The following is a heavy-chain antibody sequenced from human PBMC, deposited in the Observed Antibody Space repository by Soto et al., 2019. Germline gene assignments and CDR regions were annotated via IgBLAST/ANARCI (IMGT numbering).Heavy chain of an antibody. J-gene: IGHJ4*02. V-gene: IGHV2-70*12. D-gene: IGHD6-19*01. CDR3: AHSVVAGLGYYFDY. Sequence: TLSLTCTVSDGSVSSGSYYWNWIRQPPGKALEWLALIDWDDDKYYSTSLKTRLTISKDTSKNQVVLTMTNMDPVDTATYYCAHSVVAGLGYYFDYWGQGTLVTVSS. CDR2: IDWDDDK. CDR1: DGSVSSGSYY.